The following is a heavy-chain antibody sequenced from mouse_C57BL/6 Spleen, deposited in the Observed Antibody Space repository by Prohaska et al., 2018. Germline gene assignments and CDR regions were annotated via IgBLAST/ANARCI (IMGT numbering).Heavy chain of an antibody. CDR2: IYPRSGNT. Sequence: GEIYPRSGNTYYNEKFKGKATLTADKSSSTAYMELRSLTSEDSAVYFCARLDDGYFFDYWGQGTTLTVSS. V-gene: IGHV1-81*01. CDR3: ARLDDGYFFDY. J-gene: IGHJ2*01. D-gene: IGHD2-3*01.